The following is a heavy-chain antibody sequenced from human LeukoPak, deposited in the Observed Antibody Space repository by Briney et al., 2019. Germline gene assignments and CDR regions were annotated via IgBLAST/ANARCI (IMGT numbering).Heavy chain of an antibody. CDR1: GGSISTYY. V-gene: IGHV4-59*13. CDR3: AREHSVGGGLDAFDV. Sequence: PSETLSLTCTVSGGSISTYYWNWLRQPPGKGPEWIGYTYYIGRTNYNPSLRSRVTISVDTSKNQFSLTLTSVTAADTAVYYCAREHSVGGGLDAFDVWGRGTMVTV. D-gene: IGHD3-16*01. CDR2: TYYIGRT. J-gene: IGHJ3*01.